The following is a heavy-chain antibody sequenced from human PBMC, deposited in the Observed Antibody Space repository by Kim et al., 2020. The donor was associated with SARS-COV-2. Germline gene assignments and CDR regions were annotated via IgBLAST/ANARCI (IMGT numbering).Heavy chain of an antibody. D-gene: IGHD1-1*01. V-gene: IGHV1-69*13. Sequence: SVKVSCKTSGDTFSNSDINWVRQAPGQGPEWMGGITPIFGTTNYAQKFQDRVTTTADESTRTVYMELSSLRSEDTAVYYCARRRGGVVGVAGPLEAFDIWGEGPMVTVSS. J-gene: IGHJ3*02. CDR1: GDTFSNSD. CDR3: ARRRGGVVGVAGPLEAFDI. CDR2: ITPIFGTT.